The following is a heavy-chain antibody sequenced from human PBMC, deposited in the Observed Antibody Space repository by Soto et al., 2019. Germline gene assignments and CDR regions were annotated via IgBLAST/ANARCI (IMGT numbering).Heavy chain of an antibody. CDR1: GLTFSRYE. J-gene: IGHJ4*02. D-gene: IGHD6-13*01. CDR2: ISTSGSTI. Sequence: GGSLRLSCAASGLTFSRYEMNWVRQAPGKGLEWISYISTSGSTIYYADSVKGRFTISRDNAKNSLYLQMNGLRAEDTAVYYCARELAAAGSFDYWGQGTLVTVSS. V-gene: IGHV3-48*03. CDR3: ARELAAAGSFDY.